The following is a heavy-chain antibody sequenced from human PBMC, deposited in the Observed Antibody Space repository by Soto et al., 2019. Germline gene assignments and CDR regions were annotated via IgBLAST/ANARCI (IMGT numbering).Heavy chain of an antibody. CDR2: IYHSGST. CDR3: ARTSVSSSGWFDP. CDR1: GGSISSSNW. J-gene: IGHJ5*02. V-gene: IGHV4-4*02. D-gene: IGHD6-6*01. Sequence: SETLSLTCAVSGGSISSSNWWSWVRQPPGKGLEWIGEIYHSGSTNYNPSLKSRVTISVDKSKNQFSLKLSSVTAADTAVHYCARTSVSSSGWFDPWGQGTLVTVSS.